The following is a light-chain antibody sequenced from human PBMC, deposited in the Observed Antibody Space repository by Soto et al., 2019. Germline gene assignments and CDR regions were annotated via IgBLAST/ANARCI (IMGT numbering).Light chain of an antibody. CDR1: QGISSY. J-gene: IGKJ5*01. CDR3: QQLNTYPIT. CDR2: AAS. V-gene: IGKV1-9*01. Sequence: DIHLTQSPSFLSASVGDRVTITCRASQGISSYLAWYQQKPKKAPKLLIYAASTLQSGVPSRFSGSGSGTEFTLTISSLQPEDFATYYCQQLNTYPITFGQGTRLEI.